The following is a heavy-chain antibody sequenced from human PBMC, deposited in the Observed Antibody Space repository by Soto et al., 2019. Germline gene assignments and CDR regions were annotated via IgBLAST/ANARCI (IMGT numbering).Heavy chain of an antibody. Sequence: EVQLLESGGNLVQPGGSLRLSCAASGFTFSSYVMSWVRQAPGKGLEWVSTISGSGASIYDADSVNCRFTISRDNPKNTVYLQMNSLRAEDTALYWCGRVGLGFCTGGTCYGFDYWGPGDVVTVSS. CDR2: ISGSGASI. V-gene: IGHV3-23*01. CDR3: GRVGLGFCTGGTCYGFDY. D-gene: IGHD2-15*01. CDR1: GFTFSSYV. J-gene: IGHJ4*02.